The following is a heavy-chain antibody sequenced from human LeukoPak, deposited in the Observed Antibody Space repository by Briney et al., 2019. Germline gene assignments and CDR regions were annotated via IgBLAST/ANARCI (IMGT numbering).Heavy chain of an antibody. CDR1: GAPISRNSYY. J-gene: IGHJ4*02. Sequence: SETLSLTCSISGAPISRNSYYWGWIRQSPGKGLEWVAIFYYSVTTFKNPSLKSRVTISVDTSQNQFSLNLKSVTAADTAVYFCAKGRSPKAPFDSWGQGTLVTVSS. CDR2: FYYSVTT. CDR3: AKGRSPKAPFDS. V-gene: IGHV4-39*01.